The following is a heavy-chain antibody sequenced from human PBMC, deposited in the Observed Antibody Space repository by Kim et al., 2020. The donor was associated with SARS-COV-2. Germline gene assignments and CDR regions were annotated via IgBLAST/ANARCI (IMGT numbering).Heavy chain of an antibody. Sequence: GGSLRLSCAASGFTFSSYGMHWVRQAPGKGLEWVAVISYDGSNKYYADSVKGRFTISRDNSKNTLYLQMNSLRAEDTAVYYCATDPHYYDFWCGYLTHQPYYYYYVMDFWGQGTTVTVSS. J-gene: IGHJ6*02. CDR3: ATDPHYYDFWCGYLTHQPYYYYYVMDF. V-gene: IGHV3-30*03. CDR1: GFTFSSYG. D-gene: IGHD3-3*01. CDR2: ISYDGSNK.